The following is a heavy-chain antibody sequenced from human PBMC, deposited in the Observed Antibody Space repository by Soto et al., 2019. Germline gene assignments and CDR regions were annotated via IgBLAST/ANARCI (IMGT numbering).Heavy chain of an antibody. Sequence: SETLSLTCSVSGGFVSSSSYSWGWIRQSPGKGLEWIGTIYSSENTYYNPSLLSRVTISVDTSKNEFSLRLSSVTAADTAVYYCATPRECCISTSCYAGRGLRHYYYGMDVWGQGTTVTVSS. J-gene: IGHJ6*02. CDR2: IYSSENT. V-gene: IGHV4-39*01. CDR3: ATPRECCISTSCYAGRGLRHYYYGMDV. D-gene: IGHD2-2*01. CDR1: GGFVSSSSYS.